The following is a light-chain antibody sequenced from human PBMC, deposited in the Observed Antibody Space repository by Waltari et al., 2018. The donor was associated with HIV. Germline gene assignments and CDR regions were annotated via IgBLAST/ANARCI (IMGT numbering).Light chain of an antibody. Sequence: SELTQDPAVSVALGQTVKITCQGESLRRYYASWDQQKPGQAPVIVIYSENHRPSRIPDRFSGSSSGNTAALTITGSQAEDEAHYYCCSRGNNGNHLVFGGGTKLTVL. V-gene: IGLV3-19*01. J-gene: IGLJ3*02. CDR2: SEN. CDR3: CSRGNNGNHLV. CDR1: SLRRYY.